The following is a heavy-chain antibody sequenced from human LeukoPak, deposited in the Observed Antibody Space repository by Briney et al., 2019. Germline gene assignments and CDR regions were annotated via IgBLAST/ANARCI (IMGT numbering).Heavy chain of an antibody. D-gene: IGHD4-17*01. Sequence: PSETLSLTCTVSGGSISSGNYYWSWIRQPPGKGLEWIGYIYYSGSTYYNPSLKGRVTISVDTSKNQFSLRLSSVTAADTAVYYCARFDYGDFPFDCWGLGTLVTVSS. CDR3: ARFDYGDFPFDC. J-gene: IGHJ4*02. CDR1: GGSISSGNYY. CDR2: IYYSGST. V-gene: IGHV4-30-4*01.